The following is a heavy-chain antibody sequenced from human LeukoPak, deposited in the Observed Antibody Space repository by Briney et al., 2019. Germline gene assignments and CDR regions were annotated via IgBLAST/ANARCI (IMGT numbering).Heavy chain of an antibody. CDR1: GFSFSGYW. Sequence: GGSLRLSCSAPGFSFSGYWMHWVRQAPGKGLVWVSRINEDGSFTSYADSVKGRFTVSRDNAKNTLYLQMNSLRAEDTAVYYCARDLVMVNTPGDDFDYWGRGTLVTVSS. D-gene: IGHD2-21*01. CDR3: ARDLVMVNTPGDDFDY. J-gene: IGHJ4*02. V-gene: IGHV3-74*01. CDR2: INEDGSFT.